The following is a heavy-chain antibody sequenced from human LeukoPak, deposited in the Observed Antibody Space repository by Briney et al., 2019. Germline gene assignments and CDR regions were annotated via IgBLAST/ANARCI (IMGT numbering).Heavy chain of an antibody. CDR1: GGTFSGYA. J-gene: IGHJ6*02. CDR2: IIPIFGTA. D-gene: IGHD6-13*01. Sequence: ASVKVSCKASGGTFSGYAISWVRQAPGQGLEWVGGIIPIFGTANYAQKFQGRVTITADESTSTAYMELSSLRSEDTAVYYCARDLRAAAGISEVPYYYYGMDVWGQGTTVTVSS. V-gene: IGHV1-69*13. CDR3: ARDLRAAAGISEVPYYYYGMDV.